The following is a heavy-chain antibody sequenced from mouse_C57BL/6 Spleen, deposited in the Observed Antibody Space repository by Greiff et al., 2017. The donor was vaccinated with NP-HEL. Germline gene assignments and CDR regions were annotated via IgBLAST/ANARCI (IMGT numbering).Heavy chain of an antibody. J-gene: IGHJ3*01. D-gene: IGHD2-10*02. Sequence: EVQLQQSGPELVKPGASVKISCKASGYTFTDYYMNWVKQSHGKSLEWIGYINPNNGGTSYNQKFKGKATLTVDKSSRTAYMEFRSLTSEDSAVYYRERSDYEYGSWLAYWGQGTLVTVSA. CDR3: ERSDYEYGSWLAY. CDR2: INPNNGGT. CDR1: GYTFTDYY. V-gene: IGHV1-26*01.